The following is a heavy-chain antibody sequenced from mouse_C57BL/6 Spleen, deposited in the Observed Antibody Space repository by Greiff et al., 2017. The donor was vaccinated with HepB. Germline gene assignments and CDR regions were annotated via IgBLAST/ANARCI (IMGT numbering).Heavy chain of an antibody. V-gene: IGHV1-5*01. CDR2: IYPGNSDT. D-gene: IGHD1-1*01. Sequence: VQLQQSGTVLARPGASVKMSCKTSGYTFTSYWMHWVKQRPGQGLEWIGAIYPGNSDTSYNQKFKGKAKLTAVTSASTAYMELSSLTNEDSAVYYCTILITTVVATGDYWGQGTTLTVSS. CDR1: GYTFTSYW. CDR3: TILITTVVATGDY. J-gene: IGHJ2*01.